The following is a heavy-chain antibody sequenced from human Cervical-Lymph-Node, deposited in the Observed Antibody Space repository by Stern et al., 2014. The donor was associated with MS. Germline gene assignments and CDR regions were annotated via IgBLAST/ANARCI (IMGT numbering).Heavy chain of an antibody. J-gene: IGHJ5*02. CDR1: GGTFNTSA. CDR2: IIPILGTT. Sequence: QGQLEQSGADVKKPASSVKVSCKASGGTFNTSAISWVRQAPGPGLEWMGRIIPILGTTNYAQKFQGRVTFTADKSTSTAYMALSGLRYEDTAVYYCARDLGVEPSVSWGQGTVVTVSS. D-gene: IGHD5/OR15-5a*01. V-gene: IGHV1-69*04. CDR3: ARDLGVEPSVS.